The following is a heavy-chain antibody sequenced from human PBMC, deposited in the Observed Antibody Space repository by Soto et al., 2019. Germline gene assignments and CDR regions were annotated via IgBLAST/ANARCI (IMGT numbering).Heavy chain of an antibody. CDR2: INPGSVTR. CDR3: VRAWKGTSYGYFY. Sequence: EVQLVESGGGLVQPGGSLRLSCAVSGLTFTTYNFNWVRQAPGKGLEWISFINPGSVTRHYADSVRGRFTISRDNAKNSLYLQMNSLPDADTAVYYCVRAWKGTSYGYFYWGQVTLVTVTS. V-gene: IGHV3-48*02. J-gene: IGHJ4*02. CDR1: GLTFTTYN. D-gene: IGHD3-16*01.